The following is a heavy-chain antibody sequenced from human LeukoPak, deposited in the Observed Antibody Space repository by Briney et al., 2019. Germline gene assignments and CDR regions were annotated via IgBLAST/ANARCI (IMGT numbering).Heavy chain of an antibody. CDR3: ARDRASQSWITMVRGVRYYYYGMDV. V-gene: IGHV1-18*01. CDR2: ISAYNGNT. Sequence: ASVKVSCKASGYTFTSYGISWVRQAPGQGLEWMGWISAYNGNTNYAQKLQGRVTMTTDTSTSTAYMELRSPRSDDTAVYYCARDRASQSWITMVRGVRYYYYGMDVWGQGTTVTVSS. J-gene: IGHJ6*02. D-gene: IGHD3-10*01. CDR1: GYTFTSYG.